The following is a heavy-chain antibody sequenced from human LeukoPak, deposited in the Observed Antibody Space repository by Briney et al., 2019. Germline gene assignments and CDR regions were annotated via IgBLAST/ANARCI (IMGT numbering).Heavy chain of an antibody. CDR2: IYPGDSDT. Sequence: KTGESLKISCKGSGYRFTIHWIGWVRQMPGKGLEWMGIIYPGDSDTRYSPSFQGQVTISADKSISTAYLQWISLKASDTAMYYCARIVGHQHPDYRGQGTLVTVSS. CDR3: ARIVGHQHPDY. CDR1: GYRFTIHW. V-gene: IGHV5-51*01. J-gene: IGHJ4*02. D-gene: IGHD1-26*01.